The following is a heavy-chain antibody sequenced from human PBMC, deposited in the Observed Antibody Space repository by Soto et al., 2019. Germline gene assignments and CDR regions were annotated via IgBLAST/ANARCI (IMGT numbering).Heavy chain of an antibody. CDR2: IDPSDSDT. CDR3: ARLQMAYCSSTSCYAHYYYGMDV. J-gene: IGHJ6*02. V-gene: IGHV5-10-1*01. D-gene: IGHD2-2*01. Sequence: GESLKISCKGSGYSFTSYWISWVRQMPGEGLEWMGRIDPSDSDTTYSPSFQGHVTISADKSISTASLQWSSLKASDTAMYYCARLQMAYCSSTSCYAHYYYGMDVWGQGTTVTVS. CDR1: GYSFTSYW.